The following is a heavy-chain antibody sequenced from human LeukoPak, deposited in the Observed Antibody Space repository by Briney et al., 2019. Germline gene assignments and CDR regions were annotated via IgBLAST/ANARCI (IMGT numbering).Heavy chain of an antibody. Sequence: PSETLSLTCTVSGYSISSGLYWGWIRQPPGKGLEWIGSIHHSGNTYYNPSLKSRVTISIDTSKNQFSLKLSSVTAADTAVYYCARGYHYGAPPPGWFDPWGQGTLVTVSS. D-gene: IGHD4-17*01. CDR3: ARGYHYGAPPPGWFDP. CDR2: IHHSGNT. CDR1: GYSISSGLY. J-gene: IGHJ5*02. V-gene: IGHV4-38-2*02.